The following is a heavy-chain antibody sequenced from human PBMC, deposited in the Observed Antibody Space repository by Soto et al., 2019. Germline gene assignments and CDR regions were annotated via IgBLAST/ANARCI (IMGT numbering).Heavy chain of an antibody. Sequence: SVKVSCKASGGTFSRYSITWVRQAPRHGLEWIGRIIPIFGIASYAQKFQGRVTITADESTSTAYMELSSLRSDDTAVYYCAREDRDRETGLVPAAIDGMDVWGQGTTGTVSS. V-gene: IGHV1-69*13. CDR1: GGTFSRYS. CDR2: IIPIFGIA. D-gene: IGHD2-2*01. CDR3: AREDRDRETGLVPAAIDGMDV. J-gene: IGHJ6*02.